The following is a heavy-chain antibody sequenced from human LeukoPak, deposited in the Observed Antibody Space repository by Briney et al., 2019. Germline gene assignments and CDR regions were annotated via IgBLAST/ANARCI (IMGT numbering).Heavy chain of an antibody. D-gene: IGHD4-11*01. CDR1: GYTFTGYY. Sequence: GASVKVSCKASGYTFTGYYMHWVRQAPGQGLEWMGWINPYSSDTNYAQHFQGRVTMTRDTSISTAYMELSRLRSDDTAVYYCARDFPPYSNYFWFDPWGQGTLVTVSS. CDR2: INPYSSDT. V-gene: IGHV1-2*02. J-gene: IGHJ5*02. CDR3: ARDFPPYSNYFWFDP.